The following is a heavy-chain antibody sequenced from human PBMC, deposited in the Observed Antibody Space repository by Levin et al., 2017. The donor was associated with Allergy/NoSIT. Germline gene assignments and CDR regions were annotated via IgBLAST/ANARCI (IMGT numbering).Heavy chain of an antibody. CDR1: GYSFTSYW. D-gene: IGHD3-10*01. CDR2: IDPSDSYT. V-gene: IGHV5-10-1*01. CDR3: ARHAPMVRGVIDY. Sequence: KVSCKGSGYSFTSYWISWVRQMPGKGLEWMGRIDPSDSYTNYSPSFQGHVTISADKSISTAYLQWSSLKASDTAMYYCARHAPMVRGVIDYWGQGTLVTVSS. J-gene: IGHJ4*02.